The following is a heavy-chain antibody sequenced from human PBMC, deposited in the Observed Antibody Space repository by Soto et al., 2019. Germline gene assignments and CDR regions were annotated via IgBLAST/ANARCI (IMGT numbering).Heavy chain of an antibody. CDR1: GGSISSGGYS. CDR2: IYHSGST. J-gene: IGHJ5*02. V-gene: IGHV4-30-2*01. Sequence: QLQLQESGSGLVKPSQTLSLTCAVSGGSISSGGYSWSWIRQPPGKGLEWIGYIYHSGSTYYNPCLQSRVTLAXXRXKXXFSLKLSPVTAADTAVYYCARDSGIAAAGINWFDPWGQGTLVTVSS. CDR3: ARDSGIAAAGINWFDP. D-gene: IGHD6-13*01.